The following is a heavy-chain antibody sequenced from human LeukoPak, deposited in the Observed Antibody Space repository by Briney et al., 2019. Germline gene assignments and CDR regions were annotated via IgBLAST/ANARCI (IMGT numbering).Heavy chain of an antibody. CDR3: ARCGYSYGTGYYFDY. J-gene: IGHJ4*02. CDR2: IYYTVST. V-gene: IGHV4-59*13. D-gene: IGHD5-18*01. CDR1: GGSISNYY. Sequence: SETLSLTCTVSGGSISNYYWSWIRQPPGKGLEWVGFIYYTVSTNYNPSLKSRVTISLDTSKNQFSRKLSSVTAADTAVYYCARCGYSYGTGYYFDYWGPGTLVTVSS.